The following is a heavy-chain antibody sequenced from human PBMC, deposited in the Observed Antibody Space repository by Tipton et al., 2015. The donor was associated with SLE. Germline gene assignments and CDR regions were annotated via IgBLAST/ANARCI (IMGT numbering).Heavy chain of an antibody. V-gene: IGHV4-34*01. D-gene: IGHD3-22*01. CDR2: INHSGST. Sequence: TLSLTCAVYGGSFSGYYWSWIRQPPGKGLEWIGEINHSGSTNYNPSLKSRVTISLDTSKNHFSLKLSSVTAADTAVYYCARGLYYYDSSGYPGYWGQGTLVTVSS. CDR3: ARGLYYYDSSGYPGY. J-gene: IGHJ4*02. CDR1: GGSFSGYY.